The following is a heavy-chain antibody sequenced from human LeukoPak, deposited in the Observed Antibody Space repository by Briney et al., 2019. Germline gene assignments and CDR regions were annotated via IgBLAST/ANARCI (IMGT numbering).Heavy chain of an antibody. CDR3: ARASGSYPTVTFDY. V-gene: IGHV3-48*04. CDR2: ISSSSSTI. CDR1: GFTFSSYS. D-gene: IGHD1-26*01. J-gene: IGHJ4*02. Sequence: GGSLRLSCAASGFTFSSYSRNWVRQAPGKGLEWVSYISSSSSTIYYADSVKGRFTISRDNAKNSLYLQMNSLRAEDTAVYYCARASGSYPTVTFDYWGQGTLVTVSS.